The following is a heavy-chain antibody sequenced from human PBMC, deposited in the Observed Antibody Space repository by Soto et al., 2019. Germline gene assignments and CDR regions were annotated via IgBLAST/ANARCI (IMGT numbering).Heavy chain of an antibody. J-gene: IGHJ4*02. Sequence: NPSETLSLTCTVSGGSISSYYWSWIRQPPGKGLEWIGTTYYNGNAYYNPSLQSRVTISVDTSKNQFSLKLSSVTAADTAVYYCAATTSNYYDSSGYLAPYYFDYWGQGTLVTVSS. D-gene: IGHD3-22*01. CDR1: GGSISSYY. CDR2: TYYNGNA. CDR3: AATTSNYYDSSGYLAPYYFDY. V-gene: IGHV4-59*04.